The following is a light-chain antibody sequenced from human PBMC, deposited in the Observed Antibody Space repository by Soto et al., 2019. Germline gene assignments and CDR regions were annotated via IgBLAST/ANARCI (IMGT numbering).Light chain of an antibody. J-gene: IGKJ4*01. V-gene: IGKV3-11*01. CDR2: DAS. Sequence: EIVLTQSPATLSFSPGERVTLSCRASQSVGSSLAWYQQKPGQAPRLLIYDASNRATGIPARFSGSGSGTDFTLTISSLEPEDFALYYCQQRNSWPLTFGGGTKVEIK. CDR1: QSVGSS. CDR3: QQRNSWPLT.